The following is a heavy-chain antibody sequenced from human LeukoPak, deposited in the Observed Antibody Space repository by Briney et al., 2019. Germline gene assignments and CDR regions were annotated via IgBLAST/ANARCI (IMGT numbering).Heavy chain of an antibody. Sequence: PGGSLRLSCAASGFTFSGYSMNWVRQAPGKGLEWVSYISSSSSTIYYADSVKGRFTISRDNAKNSLSLQMNSLRAEDTAVYYCARITVDSSGWYHFDYWGQGTLVTVSS. CDR1: GFTFSGYS. J-gene: IGHJ4*02. D-gene: IGHD6-19*01. CDR2: ISSSSSTI. V-gene: IGHV3-48*04. CDR3: ARITVDSSGWYHFDY.